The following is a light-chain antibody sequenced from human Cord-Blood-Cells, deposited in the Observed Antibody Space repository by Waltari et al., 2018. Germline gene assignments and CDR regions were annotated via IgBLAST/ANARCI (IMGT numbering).Light chain of an antibody. CDR1: SLRSYY. CDR3: NSRDSRGNHLV. CDR2: GKN. J-gene: IGLJ2*01. V-gene: IGLV3-19*01. Sequence: SSELTQAPAVSVALGQTVRITCQGDSLRSYYASWYQQKPGQAPVLVIYGKNNRPSGIPDRFSGSSSGNTASLTITGAQAEDEADYYCNSRDSRGNHLVFGGGTKLTVL.